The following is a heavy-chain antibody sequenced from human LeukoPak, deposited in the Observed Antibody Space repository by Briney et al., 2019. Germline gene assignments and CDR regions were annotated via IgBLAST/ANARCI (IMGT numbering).Heavy chain of an antibody. CDR3: ARLRKGVHWFDP. CDR1: GGSISSGSYY. Sequence: SETLSLTCTVSGGSISSGSYYWSWIRQPAGKGLEWIGRIYTSGSTNYNPSLKSRVTISVDTSKNQFSLKLSSVTAADTAVYYCARLRKGVHWFDPWGQGTLVTVSS. CDR2: IYTSGST. V-gene: IGHV4-61*02. D-gene: IGHD3-16*01. J-gene: IGHJ5*02.